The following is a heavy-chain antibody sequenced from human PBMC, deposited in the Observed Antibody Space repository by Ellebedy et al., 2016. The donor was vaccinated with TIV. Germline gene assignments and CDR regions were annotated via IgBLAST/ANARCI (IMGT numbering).Heavy chain of an antibody. D-gene: IGHD4-11*01. J-gene: IGHJ4*02. CDR2: IDPSDSRT. Sequence: GESLKISCKASGYSFTSYWITWVRQMPGRGLEWMGKIDPSDSRTDYSPSFQGHVTISVDKSITTAYLQWSSLKASDTAMYYCARLQMTNYFDYWGQGTLVTVSS. CDR3: ARLQMTNYFDY. V-gene: IGHV5-10-1*01. CDR1: GYSFTSYW.